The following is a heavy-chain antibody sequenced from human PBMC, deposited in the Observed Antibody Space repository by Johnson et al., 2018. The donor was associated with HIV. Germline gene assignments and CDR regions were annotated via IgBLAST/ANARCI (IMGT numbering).Heavy chain of an antibody. CDR2: VWYDGSNQ. V-gene: IGHV3-33*03. CDR1: GFTFSSYW. J-gene: IGHJ3*02. CDR3: AKDLNGGELLQDDAFDI. Sequence: QVQLVESGGGLVQPGGSLRLSCAASGFTFSSYWMSWVRQAPGKGLEWVAGVWYDGSNQYYADSVKGRFTISSDNSKNTLYLQMNSLRAEDTAIYYCAKDLNGGELLQDDAFDIWGQGTMVTVSS. D-gene: IGHD3-10*01.